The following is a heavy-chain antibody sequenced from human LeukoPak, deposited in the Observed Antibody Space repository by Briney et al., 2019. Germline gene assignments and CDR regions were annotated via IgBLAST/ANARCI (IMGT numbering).Heavy chain of an antibody. CDR3: ARAKYYDSSGYFFRFDY. D-gene: IGHD3-22*01. CDR2: INHSGST. Sequence: SQTLSLTCTVSGGSISSGGYYWSWIRQPPGKGLEWIGEINHSGSTNYNPSLKSRVTISVDTSKNQFSLKLSSVTAADTAVYYCARAKYYDSSGYFFRFDYWGQGTLVTVSS. CDR1: GGSISSGGYY. V-gene: IGHV4-30-2*01. J-gene: IGHJ4*02.